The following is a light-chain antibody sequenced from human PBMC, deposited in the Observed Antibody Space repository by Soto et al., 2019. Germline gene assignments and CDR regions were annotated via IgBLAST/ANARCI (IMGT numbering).Light chain of an antibody. Sequence: DIQMTQSPSTLSASVRDRVTITCRASQNINRRLAWYQQKPGKAPNLLIYDAYSLESGVPARFSGGGSGTEFTLTISSLQPNDFSTFYCQQYNNYPWTFGQGTKVES. J-gene: IGKJ1*01. V-gene: IGKV1-5*01. CDR3: QQYNNYPWT. CDR2: DAY. CDR1: QNINRR.